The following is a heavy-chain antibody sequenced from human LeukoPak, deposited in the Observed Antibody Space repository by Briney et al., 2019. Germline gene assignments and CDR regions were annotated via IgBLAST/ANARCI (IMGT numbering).Heavy chain of an antibody. J-gene: IGHJ5*02. CDR1: GGSISSSNW. V-gene: IGHV4-4*02. CDR2: IYHSGST. D-gene: IGHD6-13*01. CDR3: ARVQQQLVNWFDP. Sequence: SETLSLTCAVSGGSISSSNWWSWVRPPPGKGLEWIGEIYHSGSTNYNPSLKSRVTISVDKSKNQFSLKLSSVTAADTAVYYCARVQQQLVNWFDPWGQGTLVTVSS.